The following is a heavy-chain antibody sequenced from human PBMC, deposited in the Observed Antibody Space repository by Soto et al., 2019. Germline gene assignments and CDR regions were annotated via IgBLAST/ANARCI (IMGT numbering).Heavy chain of an antibody. CDR1: GGSISSYY. CDR3: ARHVQRSRRWYSSDY. V-gene: IGHV4-59*08. J-gene: IGHJ4*02. CDR2: IYYSGST. Sequence: ASETLSLTCTVSGGSISSYYWSWIRQPPGKGLEWIGYIYYSGSTNYNPSLKSRVTISVDTSKNQFSLKLSSVTAADTAVYYCARHVQRSRRWYSSDYWGPATLVTLSS. D-gene: IGHD6-13*01.